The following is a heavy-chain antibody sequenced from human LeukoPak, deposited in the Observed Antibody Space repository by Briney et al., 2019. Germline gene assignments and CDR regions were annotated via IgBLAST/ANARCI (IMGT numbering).Heavy chain of an antibody. CDR1: GFTFTGYW. Sequence: RGSLRLSCAASGFTFTGYWISWVRQAPGKGLEGVAHINQDGSEKYYVDSVKGRFTISTDNAKNSLYLQMNSRRAEDTAVYYCARDGDYKRFDYWGQGALVTVSS. D-gene: IGHD4-17*01. CDR2: INQDGSEK. J-gene: IGHJ4*02. V-gene: IGHV3-7*01. CDR3: ARDGDYKRFDY.